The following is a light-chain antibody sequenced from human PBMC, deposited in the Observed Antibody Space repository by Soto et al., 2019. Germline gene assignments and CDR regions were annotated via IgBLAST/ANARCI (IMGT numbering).Light chain of an antibody. J-gene: IGLJ1*01. Sequence: SYELTQPPSVSVSPGQTARITCSGDALSKQPTYWYQQKPGQAPVLVICKDSERPSGIPERFSGSSSGTTVTLTISGVQAEDEADYYCQSADSGNTYVFGTGTKLTVL. CDR1: ALSKQP. CDR3: QSADSGNTYV. V-gene: IGLV3-25*03. CDR2: KDS.